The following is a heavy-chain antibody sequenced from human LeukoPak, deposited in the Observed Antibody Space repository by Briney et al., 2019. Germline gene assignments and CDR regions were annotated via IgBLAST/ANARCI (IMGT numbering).Heavy chain of an antibody. J-gene: IGHJ4*02. D-gene: IGHD2-2*01. CDR1: GFTFSSYG. V-gene: IGHV3-30*02. CDR3: ATCIIVVVPAAINDYFDY. Sequence: GGSLRLSCAASGFTFSSYGMHWARQAPGKGLEWVAFIRYDGSNKYYADSVKGRFTISRDNSKSTLYLQMNSLRAEDTAVYYCATCIIVVVPAAINDYFDYWGQGTLVTVSS. CDR2: IRYDGSNK.